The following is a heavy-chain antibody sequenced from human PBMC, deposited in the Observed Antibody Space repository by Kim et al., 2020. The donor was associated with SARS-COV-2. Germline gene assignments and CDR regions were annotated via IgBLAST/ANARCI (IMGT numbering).Heavy chain of an antibody. J-gene: IGHJ4*02. V-gene: IGHV4-39*07. D-gene: IGHD2-2*01. Sequence: SETLSLTCNVSGDSISSSSFYWGWIRQPPGKGLEWIGSINYSGTTYYNPSLRSRLTISVYPSQNNFSLKLKSVTAADTAVYFCVRDSLYCTSTCQPFDYWGQGSQVTVSS. CDR2: INYSGTT. CDR3: VRDSLYCTSTCQPFDY. CDR1: GDSISSSSFY.